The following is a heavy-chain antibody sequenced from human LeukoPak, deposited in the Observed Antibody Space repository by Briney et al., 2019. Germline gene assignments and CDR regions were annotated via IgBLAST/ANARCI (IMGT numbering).Heavy chain of an antibody. CDR3: AREQTITIFGVVKRSSWFDP. J-gene: IGHJ5*02. Sequence: SVKVSCKASGGTFSSYAISWVRQAAGQGLEWMGGIIPIFGTANYAQKFQGRVTITADESTSTAYMELSSLRSEDTAVYYCAREQTITIFGVVKRSSWFDPWGQGTLVTVSS. CDR1: GGTFSSYA. CDR2: IIPIFGTA. D-gene: IGHD3-3*01. V-gene: IGHV1-69*13.